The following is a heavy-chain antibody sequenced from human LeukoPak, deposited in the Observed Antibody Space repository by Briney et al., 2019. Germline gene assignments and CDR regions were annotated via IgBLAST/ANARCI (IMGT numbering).Heavy chain of an antibody. J-gene: IGHJ4*02. CDR1: GGSFSDYY. Sequence: SETLSLTCAVYGGSFSDYYWSWIRQTPGKGLEWIGQIKDTGSANYNPSHRSRVTISIDTPQKQFSLKLTSVTAADTAIYYCASTYYDTGGFSPFDYWSQGTLVTVSP. CDR2: IKDTGSA. CDR3: ASTYYDTGGFSPFDY. D-gene: IGHD3-22*01. V-gene: IGHV4-34*01.